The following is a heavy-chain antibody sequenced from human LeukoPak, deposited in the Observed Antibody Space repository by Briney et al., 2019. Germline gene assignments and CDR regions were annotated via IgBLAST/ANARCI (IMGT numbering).Heavy chain of an antibody. V-gene: IGHV4-39*07. CDR2: IYHSGTT. Sequence: SETLPLTCAVSGGSISSSSYYWGWIRQPPGKGLEWIANIYHSGTTFSNPTLTRRVTMSLDTSRNQFSLRLFSVSAADTAVYYCARLNEGEQNFDYWGLGTLATVSS. CDR3: ARLNEGEQNFDY. J-gene: IGHJ4*02. D-gene: IGHD1-1*01. CDR1: GGSISSSSYY.